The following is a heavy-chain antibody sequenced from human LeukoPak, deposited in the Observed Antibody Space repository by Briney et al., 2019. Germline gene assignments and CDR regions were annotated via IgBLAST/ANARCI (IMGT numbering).Heavy chain of an antibody. CDR2: MNPNSGNT. CDR3: ARGEAVAALTRLPN. J-gene: IGHJ4*02. Sequence: ASVKVSCKASGNTFTSYDINWVRQATGQGLEWMGWMNPNSGNTGYAQKFQGRVTMTRNTSISTAYMELSSLRSEDTAVYYCARGEAVAALTRLPNWGQGTLVTVSS. CDR1: GNTFTSYD. V-gene: IGHV1-8*01. D-gene: IGHD6-19*01.